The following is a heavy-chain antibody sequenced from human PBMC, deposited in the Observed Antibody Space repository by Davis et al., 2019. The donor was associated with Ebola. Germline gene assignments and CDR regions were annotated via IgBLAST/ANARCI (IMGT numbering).Heavy chain of an antibody. Sequence: ASVKVSCKASGYTFTSYDINWVRQATGQGLEWMGWINPNSGGTNYAQKFQGRVTMTRDTSISTAYMELSRLRSDDTAVYYCARVSTVDWYFDLWGRGTLVTVSS. CDR3: ARVSTVDWYFDL. V-gene: IGHV1-2*02. CDR1: GYTFTSYD. CDR2: INPNSGGT. D-gene: IGHD1-26*01. J-gene: IGHJ2*01.